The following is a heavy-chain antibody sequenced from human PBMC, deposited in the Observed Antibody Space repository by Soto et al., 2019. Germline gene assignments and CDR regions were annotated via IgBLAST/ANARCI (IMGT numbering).Heavy chain of an antibody. CDR3: ARAGWDGYYSFDY. J-gene: IGHJ4*02. CDR2: ISSRGSTI. V-gene: IGHV3-48*03. Sequence: EVQLVESGGGLVQPGGSLRLSCAASGFTFSSYEMNWVRQAPGKGLEWVSYISSRGSTIYYADSVKGLFTISRDNAKNSLYLQMNSLRAEDTAVYYCARAGWDGYYSFDYWGQGTLVTVSS. D-gene: IGHD3-22*01. CDR1: GFTFSSYE.